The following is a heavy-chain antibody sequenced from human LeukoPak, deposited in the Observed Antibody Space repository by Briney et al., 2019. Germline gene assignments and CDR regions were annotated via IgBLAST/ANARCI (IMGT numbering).Heavy chain of an antibody. Sequence: PSETLSLTCTVSGDSISSSSSYWSWIRQPPGKGLEWIGYIYYSGSTNYNPSLKSRVTISVDTSKNQFSLKLSSVTAADTAVYYCARVFMGYYGSGTNRPYYFDYWGQGTLVTVSS. CDR3: ARVFMGYYGSGTNRPYYFDY. J-gene: IGHJ4*02. CDR1: GDSISSSSSY. CDR2: IYYSGST. D-gene: IGHD3-10*01. V-gene: IGHV4-61*01.